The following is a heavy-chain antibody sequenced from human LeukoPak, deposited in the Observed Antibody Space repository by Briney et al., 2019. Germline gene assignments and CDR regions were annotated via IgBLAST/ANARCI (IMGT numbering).Heavy chain of an antibody. D-gene: IGHD5-12*01. CDR1: GFTFSNYA. CDR3: ARGPSGYHNT. CDR2: ISFGATNK. Sequence: GGSLRISCAASGFTFSNYALHWVRQAPGKGLGWVAFISFGATNKYYADSVKGRFTISRDNSRNTLYLQMNSLRVEDTAVYYCARGPSGYHNTGGQGTLVTVSS. V-gene: IGHV3-30*04. J-gene: IGHJ4*02.